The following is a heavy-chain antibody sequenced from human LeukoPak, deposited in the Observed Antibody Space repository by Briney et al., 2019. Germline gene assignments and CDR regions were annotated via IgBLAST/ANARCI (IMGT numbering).Heavy chain of an antibody. Sequence: GGSLRLSCAASGFTVSDNYMSWVRKAPGKGLEWVSAIYADGTTYYADSVQGRFTISRDNFENTVYLQTGSLRAEDTAVYYCARFFWWGSFYSLRDYWGQGTQVTVSS. CDR1: GFTVSDNY. J-gene: IGHJ4*02. CDR2: IYADGTT. CDR3: ARFFWWGSFYSLRDY. D-gene: IGHD2-15*01. V-gene: IGHV3-53*01.